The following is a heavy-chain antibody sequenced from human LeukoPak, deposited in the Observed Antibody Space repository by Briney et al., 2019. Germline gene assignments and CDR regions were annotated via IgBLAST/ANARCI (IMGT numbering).Heavy chain of an antibody. D-gene: IGHD1-26*01. V-gene: IGHV1-8*01. CDR2: MNPNSGNT. CDR1: GYTFTSYD. CDR3: ARSSMGATTFGFDY. J-gene: IGHJ4*02. Sequence: GASVKVSCKASGYTFTSYDINWVRQATGQRLEWMGWMNPNSGNTGYAQKFQGRVTMTRNTSISTAYMELSSLRSEDTAVYYCARSSMGATTFGFDYWGQGTLVTVSS.